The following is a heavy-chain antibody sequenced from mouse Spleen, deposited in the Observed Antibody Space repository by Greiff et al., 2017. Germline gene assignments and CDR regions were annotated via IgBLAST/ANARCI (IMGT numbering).Heavy chain of an antibody. CDR2: INPGSGGT. CDR1: GYAFTNYL. Sequence: VQVVESGAELVRPGTSVKVSCKASGYAFTNYLIEWVKQRPGQGLEWIGVINPGSGGTNYNEKFKGKATLTADKSSSTAYMQLSSLTSEDSAVYFCARSGGDYDGAMDYWGQGTSVTVSS. V-gene: IGHV1-54*01. J-gene: IGHJ4*01. D-gene: IGHD2-4*01. CDR3: ARSGGDYDGAMDY.